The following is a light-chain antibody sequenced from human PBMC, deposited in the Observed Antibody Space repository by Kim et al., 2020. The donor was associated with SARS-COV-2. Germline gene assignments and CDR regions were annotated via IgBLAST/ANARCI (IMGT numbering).Light chain of an antibody. CDR3: NSRDTSGDHVV. J-gene: IGLJ2*01. CDR1: SLRTYY. V-gene: IGLV3-19*01. Sequence: SSELTQDPAVSVALGQTVRITCQGDSLRTYYASWYQQKPGQVPTLVLYGKNKRPSGIPDRFSGSNSGNTASLTVTGAQAVDEADYYCNSRDTSGDHVVFGGGTQLTVL. CDR2: GKN.